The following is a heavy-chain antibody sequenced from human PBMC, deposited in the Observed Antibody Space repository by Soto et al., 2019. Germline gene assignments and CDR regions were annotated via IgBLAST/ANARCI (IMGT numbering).Heavy chain of an antibody. CDR1: GYTFTSYA. D-gene: IGHD2-8*01. V-gene: IGHV1-3*01. CDR2: INAGNGNT. Sequence: ASVKVSCKASGYTFTSYAMHWVRQAPGQRLEWMGWINAGNGNTKYSQKFQGRVTITRDTSASTAYMELSSLRVEDTAMYFCARGEDKLYIAPPGTYFWDQGTLVTVSS. J-gene: IGHJ4*02. CDR3: ARGEDKLYIAPPGTYF.